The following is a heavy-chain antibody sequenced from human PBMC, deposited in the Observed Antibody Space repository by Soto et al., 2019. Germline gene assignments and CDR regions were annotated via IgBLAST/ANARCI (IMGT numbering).Heavy chain of an antibody. V-gene: IGHV4-31*03. CDR2: IYYSGST. CDR3: ARVRGIGDYVIDN. J-gene: IGHJ4*02. D-gene: IGHD4-17*01. CDR1: GGSISSDGHY. Sequence: QVQLQESGPGLVKPSQTLSLTCSVSGGSISSDGHYWSWIRQHPGKGLEWIGNIYYSGSTFYNPSLKSRVTMSVGTSKNQFSLKVNSVTTADTAVYYCARVRGIGDYVIDNWGQGTLVTVSS.